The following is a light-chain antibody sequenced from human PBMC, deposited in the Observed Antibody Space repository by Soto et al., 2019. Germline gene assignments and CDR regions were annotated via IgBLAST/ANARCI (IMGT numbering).Light chain of an antibody. Sequence: DIQLTQTPSTLSSSISERVTITCRASQSLSGWLAWYQQTPGKAPKLLISDAFRLESGVPSRFRGSGSGTEFSLTISSLQPGDSATFYCQHYASYPWTFGRGTKVDIK. V-gene: IGKV1-5*01. CDR3: QHYASYPWT. J-gene: IGKJ1*01. CDR2: DAF. CDR1: QSLSGW.